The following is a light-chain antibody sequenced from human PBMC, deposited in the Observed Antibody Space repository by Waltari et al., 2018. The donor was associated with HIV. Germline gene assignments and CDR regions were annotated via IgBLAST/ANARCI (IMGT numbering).Light chain of an antibody. J-gene: IGLJ3*02. CDR1: SSHIGDFS. Sequence: QSVLTQPLSASGTPGQRVTISCSGSSSHIGDFSVSWYQPLPGAAPKLLIYANNQRPSGVPDRFSGSRSGTSASLAISGLRSEDEAVYSCAVWDDSLRGGVFGGGTKLTVL. V-gene: IGLV1-47*01. CDR3: AVWDDSLRGGV. CDR2: ANN.